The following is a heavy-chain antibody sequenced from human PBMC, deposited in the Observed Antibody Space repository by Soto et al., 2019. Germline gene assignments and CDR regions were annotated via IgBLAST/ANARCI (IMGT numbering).Heavy chain of an antibody. CDR2: ISAYNGNT. V-gene: IGHV1-18*01. CDR1: GYTFTSYG. Sequence: ASVKVSCKASGYTFTSYGISWVRQAPGQGLEWMGWISAYNGNTNYAQKLQGRVTMTTDTSTSTAYMELRSLRSDDTAVYYCARVSYGSGSYYLAYWGQGTLVTAPQ. CDR3: ARVSYGSGSYYLAY. J-gene: IGHJ4*02. D-gene: IGHD3-10*01.